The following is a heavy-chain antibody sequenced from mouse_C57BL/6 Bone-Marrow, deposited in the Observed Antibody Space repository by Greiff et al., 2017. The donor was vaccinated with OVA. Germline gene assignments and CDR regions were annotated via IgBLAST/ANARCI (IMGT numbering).Heavy chain of an antibody. CDR2: IYPGDGDT. CDR1: GYAFSSSW. Sequence: VQLQQSGPELVKPGASVKISCKASGYAFSSSWMNWVKQRPGKGLEWIGRIYPGDGDTNYNGKFKGKATLTADKSSSTAYMQLSSLTSEDSAVYFCARPHYYGSGLYAMDYWGQGTSVTVSS. J-gene: IGHJ4*01. V-gene: IGHV1-82*01. D-gene: IGHD1-1*01. CDR3: ARPHYYGSGLYAMDY.